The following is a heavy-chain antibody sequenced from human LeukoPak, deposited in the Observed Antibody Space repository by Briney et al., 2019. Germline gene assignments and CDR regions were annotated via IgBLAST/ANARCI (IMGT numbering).Heavy chain of an antibody. D-gene: IGHD3-22*01. CDR3: ARGTNYYDSTGMSD. CDR1: GFIFTSYW. V-gene: IGHV3-74*01. J-gene: IGHJ4*02. Sequence: GGSLRLSCAASGFIFTSYWMHWVRQAPGKGLVWVSRINSDGSSTNYADSVRGRFTISRDNAKNTLYLQVNSLRAEDTAVYFCARGTNYYDSTGMSDWGQGTLVTVSS. CDR2: INSDGSST.